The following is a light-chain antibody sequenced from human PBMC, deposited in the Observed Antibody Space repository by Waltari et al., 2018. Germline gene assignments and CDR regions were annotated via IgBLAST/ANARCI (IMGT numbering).Light chain of an antibody. V-gene: IGLV3-19*01. CDR3: HSRDSSSTRF. Sequence: SSELTQDPTVSVALGQTVRNTCQGDSLRRYYPSWYQQRPGQAPILVFYGQSSRPSGIPDRFSGSISGNTASLTITGAQAEDEADYYCHSRDSSSTRFFGGGTRLTV. J-gene: IGLJ2*01. CDR1: SLRRYY. CDR2: GQS.